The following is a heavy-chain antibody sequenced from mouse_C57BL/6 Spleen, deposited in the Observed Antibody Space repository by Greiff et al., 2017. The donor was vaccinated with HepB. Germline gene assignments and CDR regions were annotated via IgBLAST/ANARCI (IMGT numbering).Heavy chain of an antibody. CDR2: FYPGSGSI. D-gene: IGHD2-5*01. CDR3: ARHEGEGYYSNYYAMDY. V-gene: IGHV1-62-2*01. J-gene: IGHJ4*01. CDR1: GYTFTEYT. Sequence: QVQLQQSGAELVKPGASVKLSCKASGYTFTEYTIHWVKQRSGQGLEWIGWFYPGSGSIKYNEKFKDKATLTADKSSSTVYMELSRLTSEDSAVYVCARHEGEGYYSNYYAMDYWGQGTSVTVSS.